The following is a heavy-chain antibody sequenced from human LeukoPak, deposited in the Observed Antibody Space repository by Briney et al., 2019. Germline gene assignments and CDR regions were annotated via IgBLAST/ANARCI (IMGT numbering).Heavy chain of an antibody. Sequence: GGSLRLSCAASGFTFSSYWMSWVRQAPGKGLEWVANIKQDGSEKYYVDSVKGRFTISRDNAKNSLYLQMNSLRAEDTAVYYCARGTLDYYDSSGGYFDYWGQGTLVTVSS. J-gene: IGHJ4*02. CDR1: GFTFSSYW. CDR3: ARGTLDYYDSSGGYFDY. V-gene: IGHV3-7*01. D-gene: IGHD3-22*01. CDR2: IKQDGSEK.